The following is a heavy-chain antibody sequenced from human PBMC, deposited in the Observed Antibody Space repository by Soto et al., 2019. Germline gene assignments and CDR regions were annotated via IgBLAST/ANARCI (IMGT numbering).Heavy chain of an antibody. V-gene: IGHV4-30-4*01. CDR3: ARDGGDYGDYGFWFDP. J-gene: IGHJ5*02. D-gene: IGHD4-17*01. CDR1: GGSISSGDYY. Sequence: QVQQQESGPGLVKPSQTLSLTCTVSGGSISSGDYYWSWIRQPPGKGLEWIGYIYYSGSTYYNPSLKSRVTISVDTSKNQFSLKLSSVTAADTAVYYCARDGGDYGDYGFWFDPWGQGTLVTVSS. CDR2: IYYSGST.